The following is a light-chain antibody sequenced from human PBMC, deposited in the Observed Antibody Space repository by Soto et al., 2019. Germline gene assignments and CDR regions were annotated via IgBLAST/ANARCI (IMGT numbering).Light chain of an antibody. V-gene: IGLV2-14*01. CDR1: ANDVGVAYNY. J-gene: IGLJ2*01. CDR2: DVT. CDR3: ASFTSNNTLV. Sequence: QSALTQPASVSGSPGQSITISCTGTANDVGVAYNYVSWYRQHPGKAPTLLIYDVTNRPSGISNRFSGSHSGNTASLTISGLQAEDETYYYCASFTSNNTLVFGGGTKLTVL.